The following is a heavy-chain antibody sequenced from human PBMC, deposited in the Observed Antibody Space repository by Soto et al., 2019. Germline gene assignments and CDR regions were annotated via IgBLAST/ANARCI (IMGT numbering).Heavy chain of an antibody. V-gene: IGHV1-18*01. CDR3: ARDLDGSGSYYTNY. J-gene: IGHJ4*02. CDR1: GYTFSSIG. Sequence: ASVQVSCKPSGYTFSSIGISWLRQSPGQGLEWMGWISPHKDNTYYAQRLQGRVTMTTDTSTSTAYMELRSLRSDDTAVYFCARDLDGSGSYYTNYWGQGTLVTVSS. D-gene: IGHD3-10*01. CDR2: ISPHKDNT.